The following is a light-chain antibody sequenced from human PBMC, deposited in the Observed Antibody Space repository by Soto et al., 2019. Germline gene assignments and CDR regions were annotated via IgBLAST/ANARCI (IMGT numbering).Light chain of an antibody. Sequence: QSALLQPASVSGSPGQSITISCTGTSSDVGRYNIVSWYQQHPGKAPKLMIYEGSKRPSGVSNRFSGSKSGNTASLTISGLQAEDEADYYCCSYAGSSTYVFGTGTKVTVL. CDR1: SSDVGRYNI. J-gene: IGLJ1*01. V-gene: IGLV2-23*01. CDR2: EGS. CDR3: CSYAGSSTYV.